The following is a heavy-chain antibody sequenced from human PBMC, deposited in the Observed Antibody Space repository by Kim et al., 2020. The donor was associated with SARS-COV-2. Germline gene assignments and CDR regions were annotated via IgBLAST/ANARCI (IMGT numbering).Heavy chain of an antibody. Sequence: ASVKVSCKASGYIFRNYVITWVRQAPGQGLEWMGWISGYNGITNYAQSLQGRVTITTDTVTSTVYMELRSLRSNDTAVYYCARAPGRDNWNDHWGQGTRV. CDR2: ISGYNGIT. J-gene: IGHJ5*02. D-gene: IGHD1-1*01. V-gene: IGHV1-18*01. CDR1: GYIFRNYV. CDR3: ARAPGRDNWNDH.